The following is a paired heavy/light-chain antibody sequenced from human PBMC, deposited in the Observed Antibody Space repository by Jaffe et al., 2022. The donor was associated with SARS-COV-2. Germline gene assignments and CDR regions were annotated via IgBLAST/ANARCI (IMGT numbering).Heavy chain of an antibody. Sequence: EVQLVESGGGLVQPGGSLKLSCAASGFTFSGSAMHWVRQASGKGLEWVGRIRSKANSYATAYAASVKGRFTISRDDSKNTAYLQMNSLKTEDTAVYYCTRLGDETTVIEAYYYYGMDVWGQGTTVTVSS. CDR3: TRLGDETTVIEAYYYYGMDV. CDR2: IRSKANSYAT. D-gene: IGHD4-17*01. V-gene: IGHV3-73*02. J-gene: IGHJ6*02. CDR1: GFTFSGSA.
Light chain of an antibody. CDR1: QDISNY. J-gene: IGKJ5*01. CDR2: DAS. V-gene: IGKV1-33*01. CDR3: QQYDNLLKVT. Sequence: DIQMTQSPSSLSASVGDRVTITCQASQDISNYLNWYQQKPGKAPKLLIYDASNLETGVPSRFSGSGSGTDFTFTISSLQPEDIATYYCQQYDNLLKVTFGQGTRLEIK.